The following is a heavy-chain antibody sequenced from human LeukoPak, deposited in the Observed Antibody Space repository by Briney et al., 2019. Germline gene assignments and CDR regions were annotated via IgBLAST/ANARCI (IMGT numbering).Heavy chain of an antibody. Sequence: GGSLRLSCAASGFTFSSYTMNWVRQAPGKGLEWVSSISSSSSYIYYADSVKGRFTISRDNAKNSLYLQMNSLRAEDTAVYYCARDLNYYDNGGYPGYWGQGTLVTVSS. CDR3: ARDLNYYDNGGYPGY. CDR2: ISSSSSYI. V-gene: IGHV3-21*06. J-gene: IGHJ4*02. CDR1: GFTFSSYT. D-gene: IGHD3-22*01.